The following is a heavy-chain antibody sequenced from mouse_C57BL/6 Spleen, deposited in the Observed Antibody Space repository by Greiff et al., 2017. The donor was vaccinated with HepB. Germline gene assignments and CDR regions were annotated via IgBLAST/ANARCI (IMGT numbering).Heavy chain of an antibody. J-gene: IGHJ1*03. CDR1: GYTFTSYG. CDR2: IYPRSGNT. CDR3: ARSAGSSYVGYFDV. Sequence: QVQLQQSGAELARPGASVKLSCKASGYTFTSYGISWVKQRTGQGLEWIGEIYPRSGNTYYNEKFKGKATLTADKSSSTAYMELRSLTSEDSAVYFCARSAGSSYVGYFDVWGTGTTVTVSS. V-gene: IGHV1-81*01. D-gene: IGHD1-1*01.